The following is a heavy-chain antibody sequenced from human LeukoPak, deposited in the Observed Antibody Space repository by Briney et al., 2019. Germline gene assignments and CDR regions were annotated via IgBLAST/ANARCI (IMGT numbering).Heavy chain of an antibody. D-gene: IGHD6-19*01. V-gene: IGHV7-4-1*02. CDR1: GYTFTSYA. CDR2: INTNTGNP. J-gene: IGHJ3*02. CDR3: ARTELAYSSGWYFAPHALDI. Sequence: GASVKVSCKASGYTFTSYAMNWVRQAPGQGLEWMGWINTNTGNPTYAQGFTGRFVFSLDTSVSTAYLQISSLKAEDTAVYYCARTELAYSSGWYFAPHALDIWGQGTMVTVSS.